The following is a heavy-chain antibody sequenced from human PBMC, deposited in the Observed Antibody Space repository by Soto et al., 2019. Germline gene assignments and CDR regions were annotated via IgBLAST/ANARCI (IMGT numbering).Heavy chain of an antibody. CDR3: ASSSYMTTRGSYGVDV. V-gene: IGHV3-21*01. D-gene: IGHD4-17*01. CDR2: ISSSSSYI. CDR1: GFTFSSYS. Sequence: PGGSLRLSCAASGFTFSSYSMNWVRQAPGKGLEWVSSISSSSSYIYYADSVKGRFTISRDNAKNSLYLQMNSLRAEDTAVYYCASSSYMTTRGSYGVDVWGQGTTVTVSS. J-gene: IGHJ6*02.